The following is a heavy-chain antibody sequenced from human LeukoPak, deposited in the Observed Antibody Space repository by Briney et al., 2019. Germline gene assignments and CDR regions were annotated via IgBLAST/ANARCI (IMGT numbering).Heavy chain of an antibody. CDR3: AKGSIGGSSSPNPPDY. V-gene: IGHV3-23*01. CDR2: ISTSGDST. CDR1: GFTFNNYA. D-gene: IGHD6-13*01. J-gene: IGHJ4*02. Sequence: GGSLRLSCAASGFTFNNYAMTWVRQAPGKGLEWVSTISTSGDSTYYADSVKGRFTISRDNSKNTLYLQMNSLRAEDTAVYYCAKGSIGGSSSPNPPDYWGQGTLVTVSS.